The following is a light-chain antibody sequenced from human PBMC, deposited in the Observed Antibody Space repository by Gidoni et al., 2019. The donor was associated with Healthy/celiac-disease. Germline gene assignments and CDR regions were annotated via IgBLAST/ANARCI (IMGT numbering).Light chain of an antibody. CDR3: QQYYSYPYT. J-gene: IGKJ2*01. CDR1: QGISSY. CDR2: DAS. V-gene: IGKV1-8*01. Sequence: AIRMTQSPSSLSASTGDRVTITCRASQGISSYVAWYQQKPGKAPKLLIYDASTLQSGVPARFSGSGSGTDFTLTISSLQSEDFATYYCQQYYSYPYTFGQGTKLEIK.